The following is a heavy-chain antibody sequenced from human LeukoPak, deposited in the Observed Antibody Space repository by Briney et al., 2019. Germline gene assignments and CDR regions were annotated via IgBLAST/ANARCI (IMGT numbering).Heavy chain of an antibody. D-gene: IGHD5-18*01. Sequence: ASVKVSCKASGYTFTGYYMHWVRQAPGQGLEWMGWINPNSGATNFAEKFQGRVAMTRDTSISTAHMELSSLRSDDTAVYYCASRHIPKDTAMVEDYFDYWGQGTLVSVSS. V-gene: IGHV1-2*02. J-gene: IGHJ4*02. CDR2: INPNSGAT. CDR3: ASRHIPKDTAMVEDYFDY. CDR1: GYTFTGYY.